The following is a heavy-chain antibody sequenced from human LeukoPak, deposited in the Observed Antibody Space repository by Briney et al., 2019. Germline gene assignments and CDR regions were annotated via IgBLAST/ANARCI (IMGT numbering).Heavy chain of an antibody. CDR2: IKQDETEK. Sequence: GGSLRLSCTASGFTFSNFWMGWVRQAPGKGLEWVANIKQDETEKFYLGSVKGRFTISRDNSKNTLYLQMNSLRAEDTAVYYCAKVLRFSIYYGMDVWGQGTTVTVSS. J-gene: IGHJ6*02. CDR1: GFTFSNFW. V-gene: IGHV3-7*03. CDR3: AKVLRFSIYYGMDV. D-gene: IGHD3-3*01.